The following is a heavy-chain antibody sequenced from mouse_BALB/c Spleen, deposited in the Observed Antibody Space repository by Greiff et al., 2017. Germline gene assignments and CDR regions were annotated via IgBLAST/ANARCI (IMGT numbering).Heavy chain of an antibody. CDR1: GYTFTDYN. D-gene: IGHD1-2*01. CDR2: INPNNGGT. J-gene: IGHJ2*01. V-gene: IGHV1-18*01. Sequence: EVQLQQSGPELVKPGASVKIPCKASGYTFTDYNMDWVKQSHGKSLEWIGDINPNNGGTIYNQKFKGKATLTVDKSSSTAYMELRSLTSEDTAVYYCARSLIHYYGYYFDYWGQGTTLTVSS. CDR3: ARSLIHYYGYYFDY.